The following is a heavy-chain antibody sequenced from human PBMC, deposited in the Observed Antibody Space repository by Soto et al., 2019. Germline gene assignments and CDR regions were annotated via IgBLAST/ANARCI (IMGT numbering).Heavy chain of an antibody. V-gene: IGHV4-59*01. CDR1: GGSINSYY. J-gene: IGHJ4*02. CDR3: ARVRLIGGNYCFDI. Sequence: PSETLSLTCTVSGGSINSYYWSWIRQPPGKGLEWIGYIYYSGSTNYSPSLKSRVTISVDMSKNQFALRLKSVTAADTAVYYCARVRLIGGNYCFDIWGQGSLVTGSS. D-gene: IGHD1-26*01. CDR2: IYYSGST.